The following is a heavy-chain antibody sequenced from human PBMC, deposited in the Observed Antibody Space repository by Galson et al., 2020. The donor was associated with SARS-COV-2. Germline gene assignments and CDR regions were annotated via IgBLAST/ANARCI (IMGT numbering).Heavy chain of an antibody. CDR3: AREGYSGSSGYPRLDYYYYYMDV. CDR1: GYTFTGYY. CDR2: INPNSGVT. Sequence: ASVKVSCKASGYTFTGYYMHWVRQAPGQGLEWMGWINPNSGVTNYAQKFQASVTMTRDTSISTAYMELSRLRSDDTAVYYCAREGYSGSSGYPRLDYYYYYMDVWGKGTTVTISS. V-gene: IGHV1-2*02. J-gene: IGHJ6*03. D-gene: IGHD3-22*01.